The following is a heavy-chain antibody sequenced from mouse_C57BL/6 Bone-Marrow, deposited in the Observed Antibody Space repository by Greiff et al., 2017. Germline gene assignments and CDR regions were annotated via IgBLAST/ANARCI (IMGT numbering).Heavy chain of an antibody. V-gene: IGHV1-50*01. Sequence: QVQLQQPGAELVKPGASVKLSCKASGYTFTSYWMQWVKQRPGQGLEWIGEIDPSDSYTNYNQKFKGKATLTVDTSSSTAYMQLSSLTSEDSAVYYCARTGYYARSYYFDYWGQGTTLTVSS. CDR1: GYTFTSYW. CDR2: IDPSDSYT. D-gene: IGHD1-1*01. J-gene: IGHJ2*01. CDR3: ARTGYYARSYYFDY.